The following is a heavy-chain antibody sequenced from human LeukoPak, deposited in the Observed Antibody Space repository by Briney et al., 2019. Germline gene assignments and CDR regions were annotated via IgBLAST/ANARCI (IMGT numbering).Heavy chain of an antibody. V-gene: IGHV4-34*01. Sequence: SETVSLTCAVYGGSFSGYYWSWIRQPPGKGLEWIGEINYSGSTNDNPSLKSRVTISVDTSKNQFSLKLSSVTAADTAVYYCARGSCSGISCLRYYYYMDVWGKGTTVTVSS. CDR2: INYSGST. J-gene: IGHJ6*03. D-gene: IGHD2-2*01. CDR1: GGSFSGYY. CDR3: ARGSCSGISCLRYYYYMDV.